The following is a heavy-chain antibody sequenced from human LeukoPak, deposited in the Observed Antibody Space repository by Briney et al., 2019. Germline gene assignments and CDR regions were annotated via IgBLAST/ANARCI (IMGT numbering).Heavy chain of an antibody. Sequence: SETLSLTCTVSGGSISSYYWSWIRQPPGKGLEWIGYIYYSGSTNYNPSLKSRITISVDTSKNQFSLKLSSVTAADTAVYYCARTLSSGYPNYYYYMDVWGKGTTVTVSS. D-gene: IGHD3-22*01. V-gene: IGHV4-59*01. CDR2: IYYSGST. CDR3: ARTLSSGYPNYYYYMDV. CDR1: GGSISSYY. J-gene: IGHJ6*03.